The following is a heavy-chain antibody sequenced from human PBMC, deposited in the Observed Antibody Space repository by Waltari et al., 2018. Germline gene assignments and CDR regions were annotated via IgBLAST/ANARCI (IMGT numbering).Heavy chain of an antibody. V-gene: IGHV1-2*02. D-gene: IGHD1-26*01. Sequence: FTSYYMHWVRQAPGQGLEWMGWINTRNGGTNYAQKYQGRVTMTRDTSISTAYMELSRLISNDTAVYYCARTYQSGSYSDYWGQGTPVTVSS. J-gene: IGHJ4*02. CDR3: ARTYQSGSYSDY. CDR2: INTRNGGT. CDR1: FTSYY.